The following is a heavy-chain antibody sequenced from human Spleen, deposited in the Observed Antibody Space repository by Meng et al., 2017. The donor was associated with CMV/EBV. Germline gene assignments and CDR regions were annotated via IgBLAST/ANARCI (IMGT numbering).Heavy chain of an antibody. J-gene: IGHJ6*02. CDR1: GYTFSNYG. Sequence: ASVKVSCKASGYTFSNYGISWVRQAPGQGLEWMGWINPNSGGTNYAQKFQGRITMTGDTSITTAYMELSRLRSDDMAAYHCARVKRYCTGGTCSSTGYYGMDVWGQGTTVTVSS. CDR3: ARVKRYCTGGTCSSTGYYGMDV. D-gene: IGHD2-15*01. V-gene: IGHV1-2*02. CDR2: INPNSGGT.